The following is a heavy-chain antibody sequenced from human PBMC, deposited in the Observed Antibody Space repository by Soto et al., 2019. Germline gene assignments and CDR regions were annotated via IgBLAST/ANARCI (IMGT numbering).Heavy chain of an antibody. CDR3: ARISSVDPYGYVNGGLDV. V-gene: IGHV4-59*01. D-gene: IGHD5-18*01. CDR1: GGSIRSYY. Sequence: SETLSLTCSVSGGSIRSYYWSWIRQSPEKGLEWIGYFYHSGNSNYNPSLKSRVTISVDTSKNQLSLSLRSVTAADTAVHFCARISSVDPYGYVNGGLDVWGQGTTVT. CDR2: FYHSGNS. J-gene: IGHJ6*02.